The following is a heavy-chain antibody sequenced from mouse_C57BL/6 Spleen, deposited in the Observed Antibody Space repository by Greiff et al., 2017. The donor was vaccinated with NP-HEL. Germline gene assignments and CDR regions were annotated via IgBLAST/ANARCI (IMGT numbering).Heavy chain of an antibody. V-gene: IGHV1-72*01. CDR3: ATDGYYPYYYCY. D-gene: IGHD2-3*01. J-gene: IGHJ2*01. Sequence: QVQLQQPGAELVKPGASVKLSCKASGYTFTSYWMHWVKQRPGRGLEWIGRIDPTSGGTKYNEKFKSKATLTADKPSSSADRQLSSLTSDDSAVYYCATDGYYPYYYCYWGQGATLTVSS. CDR2: IDPTSGGT. CDR1: GYTFTSYW.